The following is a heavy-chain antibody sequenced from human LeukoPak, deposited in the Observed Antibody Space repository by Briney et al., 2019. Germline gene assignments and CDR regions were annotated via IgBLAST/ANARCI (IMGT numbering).Heavy chain of an antibody. D-gene: IGHD2-2*01. V-gene: IGHV4-34*01. CDR2: INHSGST. Sequence: PSETLSLTCAVYGGSFSGYYWSWIRQPPGKGLEWIGEINHSGSTNYNPSLKSRVTISVDTSKNQFSLKLSSVTAADTAVYYCARRRSVYCSSTSCPIDYWGQGTLVTVSS. J-gene: IGHJ4*02. CDR3: ARRRSVYCSSTSCPIDY. CDR1: GGSFSGYY.